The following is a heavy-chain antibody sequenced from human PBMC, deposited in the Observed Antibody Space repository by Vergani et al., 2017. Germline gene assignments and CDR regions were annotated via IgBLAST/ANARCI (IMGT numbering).Heavy chain of an antibody. CDR2: IYPGDSDT. CDR3: ARRHDDYGDYHFDS. J-gene: IGHJ4*02. V-gene: IGHV5-51*03. CDR1: EYSFGNYW. D-gene: IGHD4-17*01. Sequence: EVELVQSGPEMRKPGESLKISCKGSEYSFGNYWIGWVRQMPGKGLEWMGIIYPGDSDTRYSPSFQGQFTISADKSISTAYLQWSSLKASDTAMYFCARRHDDYGDYHFDSWGQGTLVTVSS.